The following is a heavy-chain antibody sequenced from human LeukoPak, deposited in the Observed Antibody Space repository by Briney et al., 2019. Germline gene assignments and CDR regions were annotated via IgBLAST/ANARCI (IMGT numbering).Heavy chain of an antibody. Sequence: GESLKISCKASGYNFNNYWIGWVREMSGKGLEWMGIMSPGGSGTRYSPSLQGQVTISADKSISTAYLQWSSLKASDTAIYYCARGVRSGADSYFDYWGQGTLVTVSS. V-gene: IGHV5-51*01. CDR2: MSPGGSGT. J-gene: IGHJ4*02. CDR3: ARGVRSGADSYFDY. CDR1: GYNFNNYW. D-gene: IGHD2-15*01.